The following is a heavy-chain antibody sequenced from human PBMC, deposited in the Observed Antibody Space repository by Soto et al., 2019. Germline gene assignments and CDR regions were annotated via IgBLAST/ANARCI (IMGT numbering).Heavy chain of an antibody. CDR2: IYYSGST. D-gene: IGHD3-22*01. Sequence: SETLSLTCTVSGGSISSSSYYWGWIRQPPGKGLEWIGSIYYSGSTYYNPSLRSRVTISVEKSKNMFSLELTSVTAADTAVYYCARDYHSSGFLEYWGQGTLVTVSS. CDR3: ARDYHSSGFLEY. CDR1: GGSISSSSYY. V-gene: IGHV4-39*07. J-gene: IGHJ4*02.